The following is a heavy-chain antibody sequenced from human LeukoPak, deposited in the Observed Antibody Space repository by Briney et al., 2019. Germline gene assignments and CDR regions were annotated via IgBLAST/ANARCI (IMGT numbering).Heavy chain of an antibody. J-gene: IGHJ6*02. D-gene: IGHD4-17*01. V-gene: IGHV3-30*18. Sequence: GGSLRLSCAASGFTFSRYAMHWVRQAPGKGLEWVAVTSSEGSGKHYADSVKGRFTISRDNSKNTLYLQMNSLRAEDTGAYYCAKERVNGDYVYYYYGMDVWGQGTTATVSS. CDR3: AKERVNGDYVYYYYGMDV. CDR1: GFTFSRYA. CDR2: TSSEGSGK.